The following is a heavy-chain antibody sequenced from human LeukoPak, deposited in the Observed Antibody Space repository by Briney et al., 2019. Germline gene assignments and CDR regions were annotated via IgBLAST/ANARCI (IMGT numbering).Heavy chain of an antibody. CDR1: NFTFSGFG. CDR2: ISHDGTNE. V-gene: IGHV3-30*18. CDR3: AKLEALYSISNRYYFDY. J-gene: IGHJ4*02. D-gene: IGHD1-14*01. Sequence: GGSLRLSCTASNFTFSGFGMHWVRQAPGKGLEWVAVISHDGTNENYADSVRGRFTISRDNSKNTLYLQMNSLRAEDTAVYYCAKLEALYSISNRYYFDYWGQGTLVTVSS.